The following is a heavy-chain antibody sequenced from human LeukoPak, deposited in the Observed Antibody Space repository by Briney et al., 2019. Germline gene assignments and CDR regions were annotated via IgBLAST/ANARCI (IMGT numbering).Heavy chain of an antibody. CDR3: ARDESSRDDSGGYHY. J-gene: IGHJ4*02. V-gene: IGHV4-4*07. CDR1: TASVTSHH. CDR2: VHFSGST. D-gene: IGHD3-22*01. Sequence: SETLSLTCAVSTASVTSHHWAWIRQTAVKGLEWVGRVHFSGSTNYNPSLRSRVAISLDKSKNELSLTLKSVSAADTAVYYCARDESSRDDSGGYHYWGRGVLSPSLQ.